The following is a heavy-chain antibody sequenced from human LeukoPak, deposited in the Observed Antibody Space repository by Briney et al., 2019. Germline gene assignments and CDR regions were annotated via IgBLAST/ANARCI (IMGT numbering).Heavy chain of an antibody. CDR2: INPNSGGT. V-gene: IGHV1-2*02. Sequence: PGSSVKVSCKASGYTFTGYYMHWVRQAPGQGLEWMGWINPNSGGTNYAQKFQGRVTMTRDSSISTAYMELSRLRSDDTAVFFCARGVGLQYFSGPWGQGTLVTVSS. J-gene: IGHJ5*02. CDR1: GYTFTGYY. CDR3: ARGVGLQYFSGP. D-gene: IGHD1-26*01.